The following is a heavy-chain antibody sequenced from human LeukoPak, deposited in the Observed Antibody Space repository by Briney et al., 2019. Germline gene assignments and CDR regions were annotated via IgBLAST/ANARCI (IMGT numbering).Heavy chain of an antibody. Sequence: GGSLRLSCAASGFTFSSYGMHWVRQAPGKGLEWVAVISYDGSDKYSADSVKGRFTISRDNAKNSLYLQMNSLRAEDTAVYYCARGDFWSGYWYYFDYWGQGTLVTVSS. D-gene: IGHD3-3*01. CDR1: GFTFSSYG. CDR3: ARGDFWSGYWYYFDY. V-gene: IGHV3-30*03. CDR2: ISYDGSDK. J-gene: IGHJ4*02.